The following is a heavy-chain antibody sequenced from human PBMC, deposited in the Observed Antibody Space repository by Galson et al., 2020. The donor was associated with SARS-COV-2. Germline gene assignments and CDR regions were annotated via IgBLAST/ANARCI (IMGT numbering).Heavy chain of an antibody. CDR2: IYPGDSDT. Sequence: GESLKISCKGSGYSFISYWIGWVRQMPGKGLEWMGIIYPGDSDTRYSPSFQGQVIISADKSISTAYLQWSSLKASDTAMYYCARLNMGFDWLLGYFDYWGQGTLVTVSS. V-gene: IGHV5-51*01. CDR3: ARLNMGFDWLLGYFDY. J-gene: IGHJ4*02. D-gene: IGHD3-9*01. CDR1: GYSFISYW.